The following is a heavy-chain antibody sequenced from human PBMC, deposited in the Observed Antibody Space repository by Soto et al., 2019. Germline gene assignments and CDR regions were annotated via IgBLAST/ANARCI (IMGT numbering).Heavy chain of an antibody. D-gene: IGHD3-9*01. V-gene: IGHV4-59*11. CDR1: GGAINDHY. CDR2: IYYNGNT. J-gene: IGHJ4*02. Sequence: QVQLQESGPGLVKPSETLSLTCTISGGAINDHYWSFIRQPPGKGLEWIGYIYYNGNTNYNPSLESRVTISVDRSKNQFSLWLTSLTAADTAVYYCARVRTGYFDYWGRGALVTVSS. CDR3: ARVRTGYFDY.